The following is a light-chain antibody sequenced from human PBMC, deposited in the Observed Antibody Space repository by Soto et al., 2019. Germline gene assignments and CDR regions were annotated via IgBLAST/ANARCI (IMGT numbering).Light chain of an antibody. CDR3: QQYNSYSGT. V-gene: IGKV1-5*03. J-gene: IGKJ1*01. CDR1: QSVRSW. CDR2: KAS. Sequence: IQVTQSPATLSASVGDRVTITCRASQSVRSWLAWYQQKPGTAPKLLIYKASTLQSGVPSRFSGSGSGTEFTLTISGLQPDEFATYDCQQYNSYSGTFGQGTKVDVK.